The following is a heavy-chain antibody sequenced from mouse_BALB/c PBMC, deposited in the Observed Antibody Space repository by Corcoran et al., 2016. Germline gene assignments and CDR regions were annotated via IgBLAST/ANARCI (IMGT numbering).Heavy chain of an antibody. Sequence: QIQLVQSGPDLKKPGETVKISCKASGYTFTNYGMNWVKKAPGKGLKWMGWINTYTGEPTYADDFKGRFAFSLETSASTAYLQINDLKNEDTATYFCAREDGNFFAYWGQGTLVTVSA. CDR3: AREDGNFFAY. D-gene: IGHD2-1*01. V-gene: IGHV9-3-1*01. CDR1: GYTFTNYG. J-gene: IGHJ3*01. CDR2: INTYTGEP.